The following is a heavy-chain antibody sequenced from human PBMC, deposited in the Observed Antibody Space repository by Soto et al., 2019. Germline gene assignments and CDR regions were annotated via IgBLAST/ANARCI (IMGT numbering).Heavy chain of an antibody. CDR2: IYPGDSDT. CDR3: ARLRYCTNGVCYHFDY. V-gene: IGHV5-51*01. CDR1: GYSFTSYW. Sequence: GESLKISCKGSGYSFTSYWIGWVRQMPGKGLEWMGIIYPGDSDTRYSPSFQGQVTISADKSISTAYLQWSSLKASDTAMYYCARLRYCTNGVCYHFDYWGQGTLVTVSS. D-gene: IGHD2-8*01. J-gene: IGHJ4*02.